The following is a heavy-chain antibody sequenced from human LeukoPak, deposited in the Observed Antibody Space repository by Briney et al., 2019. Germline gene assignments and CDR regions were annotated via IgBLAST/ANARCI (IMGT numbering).Heavy chain of an antibody. D-gene: IGHD4-17*01. CDR3: ARGDFGETNTAFDV. CDR1: GYTFTDYD. CDR2: INPNSATT. Sequence: RGASVKVSCKPSGYTFTDYDVHGVRQAPGQGLEWMGWINPNSATTNYAQRLQGRVTFTRDTSLSVAYMELSSLTSEDAAVYFCARGDFGETNTAFDVWGQGTLVAVSS. V-gene: IGHV1-8*03. J-gene: IGHJ3*01.